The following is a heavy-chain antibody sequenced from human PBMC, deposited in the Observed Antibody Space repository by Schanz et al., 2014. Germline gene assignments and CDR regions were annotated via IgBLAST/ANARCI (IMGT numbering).Heavy chain of an antibody. CDR1: GFTVNTNY. V-gene: IGHV3-53*01. Sequence: EVQLVESGGGLIQPGGSLRLSCAVSGFTVNTNYMSWVRQAPGKGLEWISSMYINSGSTQYADSVKGRFTISRDNAKNSVYLQMHSLRAEDTALYYCARDQASTHWGQGTPVTVSS. CDR3: ARDQASTH. J-gene: IGHJ4*02. CDR2: MYINSGST.